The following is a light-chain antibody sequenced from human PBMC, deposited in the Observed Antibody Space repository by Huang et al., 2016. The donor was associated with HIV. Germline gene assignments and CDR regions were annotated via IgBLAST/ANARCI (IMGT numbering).Light chain of an antibody. CDR3: MQGTHWPQT. V-gene: IGKV2-30*02. J-gene: IGKJ1*01. CDR2: KVS. CDR1: HSLLHSDGNTY. Sequence: DVVLTQSPLSLPVTLGQPASISCKSSHSLLHSDGNTYLNWFLQRPGQSPRRLMYKVSNRDFGVPARFSGGGSGADFTLTISRVEADDIGVYYCMQGTHWPQTFGQGTKVEVK.